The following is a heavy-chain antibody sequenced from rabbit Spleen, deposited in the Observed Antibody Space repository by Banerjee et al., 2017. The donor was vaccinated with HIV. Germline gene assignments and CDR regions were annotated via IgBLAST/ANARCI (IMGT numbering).Heavy chain of an antibody. CDR2: IDTSDGDT. CDR1: GFSFSARYY. J-gene: IGHJ4*01. Sequence: QEQLEESGGDLVKPGASLTLTCTASGFSFSARYYMCWVRQAPGKGLQWIACIDTSDGDTDYANWPKGRFTISKTSSTTVTLQMTSLTAADTATYFCARDLSDDVFTYFDLWGPGTLVTVS. D-gene: IGHD2-1*01. V-gene: IGHV1S45*01. CDR3: ARDLSDDVFTYFDL.